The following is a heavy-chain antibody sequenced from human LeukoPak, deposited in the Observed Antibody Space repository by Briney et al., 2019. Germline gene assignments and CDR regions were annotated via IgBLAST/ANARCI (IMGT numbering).Heavy chain of an antibody. J-gene: IGHJ6*02. CDR1: GFTFSSYV. CDR2: ISYDGSNK. V-gene: IGHV3-30-3*01. Sequence: GGSLRLSCAASGFTFSSYVMHWVRQAPGKXFEWVAVISYDGSNKNYADSVKGRFTISRDNSKNTLYLQMNSLRAEDTAVYYCASDGTIFGVVIFGMDVWGQGTTVTVSS. CDR3: ASDGTIFGVVIFGMDV. D-gene: IGHD3-3*01.